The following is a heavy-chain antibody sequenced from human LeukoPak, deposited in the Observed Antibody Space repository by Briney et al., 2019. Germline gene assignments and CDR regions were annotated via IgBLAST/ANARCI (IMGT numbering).Heavy chain of an antibody. D-gene: IGHD3-3*02. CDR2: IYTRGST. CDR3: ARDVAIFGVVDAFDI. Sequence: PSQTLSLTCTVSGGSISSGSYYGSWIRQPAGKGLEWIGRIYTRGSTNYNPSLKSRVTISVDTSKNQFSLKLSSVTAADTAVYYCARDVAIFGVVDAFDIWGQGTMVTVSS. CDR1: GGSISSGSYY. J-gene: IGHJ3*02. V-gene: IGHV4-61*02.